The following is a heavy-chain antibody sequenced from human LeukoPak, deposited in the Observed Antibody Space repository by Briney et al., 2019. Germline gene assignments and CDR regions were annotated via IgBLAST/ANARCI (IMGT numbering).Heavy chain of an antibody. Sequence: SETLSPTCTVSGGSISSYYWSWIRQPPGKGLEWIGYIYYSGSTNYNPSLKSRVTISVDTSKNQFSLKLSSVTAADTAVYYCARGRRSDWLLYPYYFDYWGQGTLVTVSS. CDR1: GGSISSYY. J-gene: IGHJ4*02. D-gene: IGHD3-9*01. CDR2: IYYSGST. CDR3: ARGRRSDWLLYPYYFDY. V-gene: IGHV4-59*08.